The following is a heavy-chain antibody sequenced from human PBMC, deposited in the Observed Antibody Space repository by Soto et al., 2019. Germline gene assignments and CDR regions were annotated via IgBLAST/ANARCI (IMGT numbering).Heavy chain of an antibody. CDR2: ASPDGTST. J-gene: IGHJ5*02. D-gene: IGHD4-4*01. V-gene: IGHV3-74*01. CDR1: GFTFSSFW. CDR3: TRHGSGDYIVIDP. Sequence: GGSLRLSCAASGFTFSSFWMHWVRQAPGKGLEWVSRASPDGTSTSYADSVEGRFTISRDNAKNTLFMQMNSLRAEDTAVYYCTRHGSGDYIVIDPLGQGTLVNVS.